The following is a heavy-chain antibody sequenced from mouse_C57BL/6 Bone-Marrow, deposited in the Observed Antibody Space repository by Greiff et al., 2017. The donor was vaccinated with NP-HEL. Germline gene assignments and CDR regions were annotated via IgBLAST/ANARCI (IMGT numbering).Heavy chain of an antibody. CDR3: ALSYYYGLGWFAY. J-gene: IGHJ3*01. CDR1: GYTFTSYW. CDR2: IDPSDSET. V-gene: IGHV1-52*01. Sequence: QVQLQQSGAELVRPGSSVKLSCKASGYTFTSYWMHWVKQRPIQGLEWIGNIDPSDSETHYNQKFKDKATLTVDKSSSTAYMQLSSLTSEDSAVYYCALSYYYGLGWFAYWGQGTLVTVSA. D-gene: IGHD1-1*01.